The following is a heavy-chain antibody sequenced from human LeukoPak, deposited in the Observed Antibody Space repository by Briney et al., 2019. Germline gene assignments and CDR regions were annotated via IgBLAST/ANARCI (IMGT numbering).Heavy chain of an antibody. CDR3: ARDKGGLYGDYD. J-gene: IGHJ4*02. Sequence: GRSLRLSCAASGFTFSSYAMHWVRQAPGKGLEWVAVISYDGSNKYYADSVKGRFTISRDNSKNTLYLQMNSLRAKDTAVYYCARDKGGLYGDYDWGQGTLVTVSS. D-gene: IGHD4-17*01. CDR1: GFTFSSYA. CDR2: ISYDGSNK. V-gene: IGHV3-30-3*01.